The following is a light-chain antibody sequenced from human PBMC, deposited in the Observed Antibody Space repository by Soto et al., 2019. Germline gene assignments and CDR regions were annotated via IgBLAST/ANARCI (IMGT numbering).Light chain of an antibody. CDR3: QQYAQRWT. CDR1: QNIGGN. V-gene: IGKV3-15*01. J-gene: IGKJ1*01. Sequence: EIEMTQSPAALSVSPGQSVTLSCRSSQNIGGNLAWYQQRPGQSPRLLIYAPSDRATGVPARFSGSGSGTEFTRTMNSLQSEDFAVYYCQQYAQRWTFGQGTKVDI. CDR2: APS.